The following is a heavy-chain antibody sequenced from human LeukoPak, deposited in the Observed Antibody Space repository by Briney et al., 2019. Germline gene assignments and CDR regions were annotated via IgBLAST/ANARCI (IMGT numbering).Heavy chain of an antibody. CDR3: AKSNGYGLVDI. CDR1: GGSISSYY. Sequence: SXTLSXTCTVSGGSISSYYWGWVRQPPGKGLEWIGNIFYSGSTYYSPSLKSRVTISLDTSRNQFSLKLNSVTAADTAVYYCAKSNGYGLVDIWGQGTMVTVSS. V-gene: IGHV4-39*07. CDR2: IFYSGST. J-gene: IGHJ3*02. D-gene: IGHD3-10*01.